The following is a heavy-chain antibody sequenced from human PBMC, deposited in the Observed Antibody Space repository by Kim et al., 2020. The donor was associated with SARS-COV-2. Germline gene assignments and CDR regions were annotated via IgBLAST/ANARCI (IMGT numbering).Heavy chain of an antibody. D-gene: IGHD3-10*01. CDR3: AALDTVQVPGGI. V-gene: IGHV3-7*01. Sequence: YYVDSVKSRCTMSRDNAKKSLYLQMSSLRTEDTAIYYCAALDTVQVPGGIWGQGTLVTVSS. J-gene: IGHJ4*02.